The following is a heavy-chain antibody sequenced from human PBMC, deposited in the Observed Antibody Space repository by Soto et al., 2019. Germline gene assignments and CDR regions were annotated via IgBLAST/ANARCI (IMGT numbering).Heavy chain of an antibody. CDR3: ARFSVPAAIPSYYYYYMDV. V-gene: IGHV1-18*01. CDR1: GYTFTSYG. D-gene: IGHD2-2*02. J-gene: IGHJ6*03. CDR2: IRAYNGNT. Sequence: QVQLVQSGAEVKKPGASVKVSCKASGYTFTSYGISWVRQAPGQGLEWMGWIRAYNGNTNYAQKLQGRVTMTTDTSTSTAYMELRSLRSDDTAVYYCARFSVPAAIPSYYYYYMDVWGKGTTVTVSS.